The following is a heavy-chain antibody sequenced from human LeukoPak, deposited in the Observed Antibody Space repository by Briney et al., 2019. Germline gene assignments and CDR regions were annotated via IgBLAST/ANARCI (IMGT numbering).Heavy chain of an antibody. J-gene: IGHJ6*03. D-gene: IGHD6-6*01. CDR3: ARSEYGGSSFSRRYYYYHMDV. CDR1: GGSISSYY. Sequence: SETLSLTCTVSGGSISSYYWSWIRQPPGKGLEWIGYIYYSGSTNYNASLKSRVTISVDTSKNQFSLNLSSVTAADTAVYYCARSEYGGSSFSRRYYYYHMDVWGKGTTVTVSS. CDR2: IYYSGST. V-gene: IGHV4-59*01.